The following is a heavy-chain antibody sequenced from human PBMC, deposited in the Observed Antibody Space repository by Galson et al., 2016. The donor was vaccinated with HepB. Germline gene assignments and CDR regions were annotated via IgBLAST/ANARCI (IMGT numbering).Heavy chain of an antibody. CDR1: GVTFSRLS. Sequence: SVKVSCKASGVTFSRLSVTWVRQAPGQGLEWMGTSIPFFGTSNYAQRFQGRVAMTADESTTTVYMELSSPRSDDTAVYYCARDNGDYGGPNYYDPWGQGTLVTVSS. J-gene: IGHJ5*02. CDR2: SIPFFGTS. D-gene: IGHD4-17*01. CDR3: ARDNGDYGGPNYYDP. V-gene: IGHV1-69*13.